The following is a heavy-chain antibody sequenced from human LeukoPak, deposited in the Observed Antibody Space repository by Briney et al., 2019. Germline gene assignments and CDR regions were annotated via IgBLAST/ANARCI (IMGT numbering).Heavy chain of an antibody. D-gene: IGHD4-23*01. Sequence: ASVKVSCKASGCTFTSYGISWVRQAPGQGLEWMGWISAYNGNTNYAQKLQGRVTMTADTSTSTAYMELRSLRSDDTAVYYCARSKRWDTENCFDYWGQGTLVTVSS. CDR2: ISAYNGNT. J-gene: IGHJ4*02. CDR3: ARSKRWDTENCFDY. V-gene: IGHV1-18*01. CDR1: GCTFTSYG.